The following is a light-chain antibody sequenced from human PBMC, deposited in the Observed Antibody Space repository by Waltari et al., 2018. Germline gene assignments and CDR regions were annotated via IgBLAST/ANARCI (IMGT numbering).Light chain of an antibody. CDR3: CSYAGSSVSV. CDR1: SSDVGKYNL. Sequence: QSALTQTAPVSGSPGQSITISCTGSSSDVGKYNLVSWYRQHPGEAPKLIIYDVNKRPLGVSNRFSGSKSGNTASLTISGLQAADEADYYCCSYAGSSVSVFGGGTK. J-gene: IGLJ3*02. V-gene: IGLV2-23*02. CDR2: DVN.